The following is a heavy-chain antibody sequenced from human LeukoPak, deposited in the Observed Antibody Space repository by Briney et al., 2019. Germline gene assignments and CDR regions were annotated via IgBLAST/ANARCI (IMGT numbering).Heavy chain of an antibody. D-gene: IGHD4-23*01. J-gene: IGHJ4*02. Sequence: SETLSLTCTVSGGSISSSSYYWGWIRQPPGKGLEWIGSVYSSGSTYYNPSLKSRVTISVDTSKNQFSLKLTSVTAADTAVYYCARITPGGNSGDYWGQGTLVTVSS. CDR1: GGSISSSSYY. CDR2: VYSSGST. V-gene: IGHV4-39*01. CDR3: ARITPGGNSGDY.